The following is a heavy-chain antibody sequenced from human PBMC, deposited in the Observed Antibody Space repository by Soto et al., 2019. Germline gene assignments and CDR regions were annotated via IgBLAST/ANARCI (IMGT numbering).Heavy chain of an antibody. J-gene: IGHJ4*02. CDR2: ISGSGGST. Sequence: VSLRLSCAASGFTFSSYAMSWVRQAPGKGLEWVSAISGSGGSTYYADSVKGRFTISRDNSKNTLYLQMSSLRAEDTAVYYCVKDVSAMKYYFDYWGQGTLVTVSS. CDR3: VKDVSAMKYYFDY. CDR1: GFTFSSYA. V-gene: IGHV3-23*01. D-gene: IGHD5-18*01.